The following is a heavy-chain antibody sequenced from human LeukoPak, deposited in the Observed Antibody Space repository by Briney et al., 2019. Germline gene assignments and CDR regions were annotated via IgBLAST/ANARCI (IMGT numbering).Heavy chain of an antibody. Sequence: ASVQVSCKASGYTFTSYGISWVRQAPGQGLEWMGWISAYNGNTNYAQKLQGRVTMTTDTSTSTAYMELRSLRSDDTAVYYCARERVTPYGVCYLADYWGQGTLVTVSS. CDR1: GYTFTSYG. J-gene: IGHJ4*02. D-gene: IGHD2-8*01. CDR2: ISAYNGNT. V-gene: IGHV1-18*01. CDR3: ARERVTPYGVCYLADY.